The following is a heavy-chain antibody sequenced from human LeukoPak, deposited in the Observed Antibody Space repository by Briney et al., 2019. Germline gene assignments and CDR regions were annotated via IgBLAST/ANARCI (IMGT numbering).Heavy chain of an antibody. CDR3: AKAPTLTTFGS. Sequence: PGGSLRLSCAASGFTFSSYAMSWVRQAPGKGLEWVSAISGSGGSTYYADSVKGRFTISRDNSKSTLYLQMDSLRLDDTAVYYCAKAPTLTTFGSWGQGTLVAVSS. J-gene: IGHJ5*01. D-gene: IGHD4-17*01. V-gene: IGHV3-23*01. CDR1: GFTFSSYA. CDR2: ISGSGGST.